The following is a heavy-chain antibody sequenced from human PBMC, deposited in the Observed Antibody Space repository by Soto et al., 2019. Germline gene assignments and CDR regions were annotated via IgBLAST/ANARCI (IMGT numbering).Heavy chain of an antibody. CDR3: ARGDDYGDYVAPYYFDY. V-gene: IGHV3-30-3*01. J-gene: IGHJ4*02. CDR1: GFTFSSYA. Sequence: GGSLRLSCAASGFTFSSYAMHWVRQAPGKGLEWVAVISYDGSNKYYADSVKGRFTISRDNSKNTLYLQMNSLRAEDTAVYYCARGDDYGDYVAPYYFDYWGQGTLVTVSS. CDR2: ISYDGSNK. D-gene: IGHD4-17*01.